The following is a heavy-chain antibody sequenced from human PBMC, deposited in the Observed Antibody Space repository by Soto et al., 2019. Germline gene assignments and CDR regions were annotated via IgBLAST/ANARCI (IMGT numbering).Heavy chain of an antibody. D-gene: IGHD2-21*02. Sequence: PGGSLRLSCAASGFTFSSYAMHWVRQAPGKGLEWVAVISYDGSNKYYADSVKGRFTISRDNSKNTLYLQMNGLRPEDTAVYHCAKDRTASEGGHSYFDYWGQGTLVTVSS. V-gene: IGHV3-30*18. CDR2: ISYDGSNK. J-gene: IGHJ4*02. CDR3: AKDRTASEGGHSYFDY. CDR1: GFTFSSYA.